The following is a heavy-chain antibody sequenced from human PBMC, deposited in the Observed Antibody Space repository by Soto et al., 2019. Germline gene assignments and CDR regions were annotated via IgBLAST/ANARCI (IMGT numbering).Heavy chain of an antibody. J-gene: IGHJ6*02. D-gene: IGHD2-15*01. CDR1: GGAFSDYA. CDR2: IMPIFRAP. Sequence: QVQLVQSGAAVKKPRSSVKVSCKASGGAFSDYAFSWVRQAPGQGLEWLGGIMPIFRAPDYAQKFQGRVTITADEFTRTAYMEMNSLRSEDTAVYYCASWLKGPDIGNYYYGMDVWGQGTTVTVS. V-gene: IGHV1-69*12. CDR3: ASWLKGPDIGNYYYGMDV.